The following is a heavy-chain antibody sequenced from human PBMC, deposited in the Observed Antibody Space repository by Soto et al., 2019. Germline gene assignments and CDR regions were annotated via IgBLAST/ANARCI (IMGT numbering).Heavy chain of an antibody. Sequence: SETLSLTCTGSSGSISSSSYYWGWIRQHPGKGLEWIGSIYYSGSTYYNPSLKSRVTISVETSKNQISLKLSSVTAADTAVYYCAERMDVWGQGTTVTVSS. CDR2: IYYSGST. V-gene: IGHV4-39*01. CDR1: SGSISSSSYY. J-gene: IGHJ6*02. CDR3: AERMDV.